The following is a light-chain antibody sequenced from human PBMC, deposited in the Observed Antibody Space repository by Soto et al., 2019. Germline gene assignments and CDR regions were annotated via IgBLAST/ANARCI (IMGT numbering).Light chain of an antibody. CDR2: DVN. Sequence: QSALSQPASVSGSPGQSITISCTGTSSDVGVYDFVSWYQQYPGKAPKVLIYDVNNRPSGVSNRFSGSKSGNTASLTISGLQPEDEADYYCSSYTRNSTYVFGTGTKLTVL. V-gene: IGLV2-14*01. CDR1: SSDVGVYDF. CDR3: SSYTRNSTYV. J-gene: IGLJ1*01.